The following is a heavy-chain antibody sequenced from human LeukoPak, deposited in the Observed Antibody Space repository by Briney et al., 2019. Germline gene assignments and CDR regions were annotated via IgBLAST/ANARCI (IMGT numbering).Heavy chain of an antibody. J-gene: IGHJ4*02. D-gene: IGHD3-3*01. V-gene: IGHV4-39*01. CDR3: ARLTIAVFGVEIDY. CDR2: IYYNGGT. Sequence: SETLSLTCTVSGDSIYGSNYYWGWIRQPPTKGLEWIGSIYYNGGTYYNPSLKSRVTIFVDTSKNQFSLTVSSVTAADTAVYFCARLTIAVFGVEIDYWGQGSLVTVSS. CDR1: GDSIYGSNYY.